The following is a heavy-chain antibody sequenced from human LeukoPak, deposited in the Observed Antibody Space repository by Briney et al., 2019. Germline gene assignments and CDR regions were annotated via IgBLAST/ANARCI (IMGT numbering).Heavy chain of an antibody. D-gene: IGHD6-13*01. CDR3: AKDLSGPGIAAAGGY. CDR2: IRYDGSNK. Sequence: GGSLRLSCAASGFTFSSYGMHWVRQAPGKGLEWVAFIRYDGSNKYYADSVKGRFTVSRDNSKNTLYLQMNSLRAEDTAVYYCAKDLSGPGIAAAGGYWGQGTLVTVSS. V-gene: IGHV3-30*02. J-gene: IGHJ4*02. CDR1: GFTFSSYG.